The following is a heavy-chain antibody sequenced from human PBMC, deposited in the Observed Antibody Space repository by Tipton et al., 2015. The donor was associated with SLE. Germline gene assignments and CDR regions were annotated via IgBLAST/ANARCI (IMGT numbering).Heavy chain of an antibody. CDR3: AREVSRYGGNSAIFDY. V-gene: IGHV3-74*01. CDR1: GFTFSSYW. Sequence: SLRLSCAASGFTFSSYWMHWVRQAPGKGLAWVSRIDGDGRTTNYADSVKGRFTISRDNAKNTVYLQMNSLRAEDTAVYYCAREVSRYGGNSAIFDYWGQGTLVTVSS. CDR2: IDGDGRTT. D-gene: IGHD4-23*01. J-gene: IGHJ4*02.